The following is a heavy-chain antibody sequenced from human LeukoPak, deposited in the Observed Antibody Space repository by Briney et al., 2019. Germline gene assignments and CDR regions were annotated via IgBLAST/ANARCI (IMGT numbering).Heavy chain of an antibody. CDR2: ISGDGGST. J-gene: IGHJ4*02. Sequence: GGALRLSCADSGFTFGDYAMHWVRQAPGKGLEWVSLISGDGGSTNYADSVKGRVTISRDNSKNSLYLQMDSLRTEDTALYYCAKMRRYCRSTNCYSYFDYWGQGTLVTVSS. CDR1: GFTFGDYA. D-gene: IGHD2-2*01. V-gene: IGHV3-43*02. CDR3: AKMRRYCRSTNCYSYFDY.